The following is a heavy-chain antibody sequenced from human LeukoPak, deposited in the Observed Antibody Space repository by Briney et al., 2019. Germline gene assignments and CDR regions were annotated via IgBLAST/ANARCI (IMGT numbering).Heavy chain of an antibody. Sequence: GGSLRLSCAASGFTFSSYSMNWVRQAPGKGLGWVAVISYDGSNKYYADSVKGRFTISRDNSKNTLYLQMNSLRAEDTAVYYCATCRCPEAAFQHWGQGTLVTVSS. CDR2: ISYDGSNK. CDR1: GFTFSSYS. V-gene: IGHV3-30*03. D-gene: IGHD6-19*01. CDR3: ATCRCPEAAFQH. J-gene: IGHJ1*01.